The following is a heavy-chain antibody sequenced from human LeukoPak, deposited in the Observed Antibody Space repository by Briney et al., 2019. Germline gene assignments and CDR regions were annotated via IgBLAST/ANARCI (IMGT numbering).Heavy chain of an antibody. CDR3: AKGSGVGALYYYYYYMDV. Sequence: HPGRSLRLSCAASGFTFSSYGMHWVRQAPGKGLEWVAFIRYDGSNKYYADSVKGRFTISRDNSKNTLYLQMNSLRAEDTAVYYCAKGSGVGALYYYYYYMDVWGKGTTVTVSS. J-gene: IGHJ6*03. D-gene: IGHD1-26*01. CDR2: IRYDGSNK. V-gene: IGHV3-30*02. CDR1: GFTFSSYG.